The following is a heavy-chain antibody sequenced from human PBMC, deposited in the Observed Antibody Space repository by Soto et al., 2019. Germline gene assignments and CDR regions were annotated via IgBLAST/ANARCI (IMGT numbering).Heavy chain of an antibody. CDR1: GYTFTGSY. D-gene: IGHD6-6*01. CDR2: INPNSGGT. J-gene: IGHJ6*02. Sequence: ASVKVSCKASGYTFTGSYIHWARQAPGQRLEWMGWINPNSGGTNYAQKFQGRVTMTRDTSISTAYMELSRLRSDDTAVHYCARAPRRFIAARTYGMDVWGQGITVTVSS. V-gene: IGHV1-2*02. CDR3: ARAPRRFIAARTYGMDV.